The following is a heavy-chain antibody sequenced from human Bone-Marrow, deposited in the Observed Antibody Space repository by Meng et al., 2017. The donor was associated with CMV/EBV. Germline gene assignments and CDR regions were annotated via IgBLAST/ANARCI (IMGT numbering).Heavy chain of an antibody. CDR2: ISSSSSTI. CDR3: ARGGGSYSGDY. V-gene: IGHV3-48*04. J-gene: IGHJ4*02. CDR1: GFTFSSYT. D-gene: IGHD1-26*01. Sequence: GGSLRLSCAASGFTFSSYTMNWVRQAPGKGLEWISYISSSSSTIYYADSVKGRFTISRDNAKNSLYLQMNSLRADDTAVYYCARGGGSYSGDYWGQGIRVTVSS.